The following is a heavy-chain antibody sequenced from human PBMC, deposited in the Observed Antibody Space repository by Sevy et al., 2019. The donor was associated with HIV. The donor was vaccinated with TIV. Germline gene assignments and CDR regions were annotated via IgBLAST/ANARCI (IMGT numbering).Heavy chain of an antibody. Sequence: ASVKVSCKVSGYTLTKLSIHWVRQATGKGLAWMGSFDPEDGERVYAQKFQDRVTRTEETSTETANMELSSLNSEDTAIYYCATTKDYYENSGDPFDFWGQGTLATVSS. V-gene: IGHV1-24*01. D-gene: IGHD3-22*01. CDR3: ATTKDYYENSGDPFDF. CDR1: GYTLTKLS. J-gene: IGHJ4*02. CDR2: FDPEDGER.